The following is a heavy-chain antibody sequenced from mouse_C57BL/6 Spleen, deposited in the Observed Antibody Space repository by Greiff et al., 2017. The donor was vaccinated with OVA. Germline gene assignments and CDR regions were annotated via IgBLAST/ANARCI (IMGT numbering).Heavy chain of an antibody. CDR1: GYSFTGYY. CDR3: ARDYGSSYDY. V-gene: IGHV1-43*01. D-gene: IGHD1-1*01. CDR2: INPSTGGT. J-gene: IGHJ2*01. Sequence: EVKLVESGPELVKPGASVKISCKASGYSFTGYYMHWVKQSSEKSLEWIGEINPSTGGTSYNQKFKGKATLTVDKSSSTAYMQLKSLTSEDSAVYYCARDYGSSYDYWGQGTTLTVSS.